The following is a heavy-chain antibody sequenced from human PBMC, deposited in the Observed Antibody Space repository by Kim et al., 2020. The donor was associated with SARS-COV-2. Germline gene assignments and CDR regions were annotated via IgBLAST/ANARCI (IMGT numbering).Heavy chain of an antibody. D-gene: IGHD6-13*01. Sequence: ASVKVSCKASGYTFTSYGISWVRQAPGQGLEWMGWISAYNGNTNYAQKLQGRVTMTTDTSTSTAYMELRSLRSDDTAVYYCARVGSSWTTHGGLNYYYGMDIWGQGTTVTVSS. CDR2: ISAYNGNT. CDR3: ARVGSSWTTHGGLNYYYGMDI. J-gene: IGHJ6*02. CDR1: GYTFTSYG. V-gene: IGHV1-18*04.